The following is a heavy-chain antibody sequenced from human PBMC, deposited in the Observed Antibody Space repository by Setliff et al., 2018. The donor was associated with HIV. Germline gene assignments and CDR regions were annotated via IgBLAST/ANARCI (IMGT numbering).Heavy chain of an antibody. Sequence: SETLSLTCTVSGGSITGSPYFWGWIRRPPLKGLEWIASIHYTGRTYYNPSLKSRVSTSVDPSKNHLSLKLTSVTAADTAVCYCARVIPAGVPANWFDPWGHGTLVTVPQ. D-gene: IGHD2-2*01. CDR1: GGSITGSPYF. J-gene: IGHJ5*02. CDR3: ARVIPAGVPANWFDP. V-gene: IGHV4-39*02. CDR2: IHYTGRT.